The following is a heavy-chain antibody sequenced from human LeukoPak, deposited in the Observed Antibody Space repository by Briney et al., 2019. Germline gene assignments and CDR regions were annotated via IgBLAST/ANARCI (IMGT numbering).Heavy chain of an antibody. Sequence: GGSLRLSCAASEFTLRSYWMTWVRQAPGKGLERVASINQDGSEKNYVDSVKGRFTISRDNAENSLYLQMNSLRDEDTAVYYCARTRLSCDCWGQGTLVTVSS. CDR3: ARTRLSCDC. CDR1: EFTLRSYW. V-gene: IGHV3-7*01. CDR2: INQDGSEK. J-gene: IGHJ4*02.